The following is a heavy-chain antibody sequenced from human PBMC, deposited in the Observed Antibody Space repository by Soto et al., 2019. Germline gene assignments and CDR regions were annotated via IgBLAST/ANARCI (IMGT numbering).Heavy chain of an antibody. Sequence: SVKVSCKASGGTFSSYTISWVRQAPGQGLEWMGRIIPILGIANYAQKFQGRVTITADKSTSTAYMELSSLRSEDTAVYYCARDRSLGYCSGGSCYKDYYYMDVWGKGTTVTVSS. D-gene: IGHD2-15*01. V-gene: IGHV1-69*04. CDR3: ARDRSLGYCSGGSCYKDYYYMDV. J-gene: IGHJ6*03. CDR1: GGTFSSYT. CDR2: IIPILGIA.